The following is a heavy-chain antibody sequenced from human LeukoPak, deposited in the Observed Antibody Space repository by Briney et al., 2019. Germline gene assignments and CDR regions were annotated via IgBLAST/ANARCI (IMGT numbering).Heavy chain of an antibody. Sequence: SETLSLTCSVSGGSISSYYWSWIRQPPGKGLEWIGYIYYSGSTDYNPSLKSRVTISVDTSKNQFSLKLSSVTAADTAVYYCARVMGDYYDSSGYYRRSDVFDIWGQGTMLIVSS. CDR1: GGSISSYY. J-gene: IGHJ3*02. V-gene: IGHV4-59*01. D-gene: IGHD3-22*01. CDR3: ARVMGDYYDSSGYYRRSDVFDI. CDR2: IYYSGST.